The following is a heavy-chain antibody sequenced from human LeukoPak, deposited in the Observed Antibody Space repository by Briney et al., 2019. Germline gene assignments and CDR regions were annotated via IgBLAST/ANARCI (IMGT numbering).Heavy chain of an antibody. CDR1: GFTFSSYG. Sequence: GRSLRLSXAASGFTFSSYGMHWVRQAPGKGLEWLALIWDDGSNNYYADSVKGRFTISRDNSKNTLYLQMNSLRAEDTAVYYCAKDHSTHYYGSGTYGPRGYSDYWGQGTLVTVSS. D-gene: IGHD3-10*01. J-gene: IGHJ4*02. CDR3: AKDHSTHYYGSGTYGPRGYSDY. CDR2: IWDDGSNN. V-gene: IGHV3-33*06.